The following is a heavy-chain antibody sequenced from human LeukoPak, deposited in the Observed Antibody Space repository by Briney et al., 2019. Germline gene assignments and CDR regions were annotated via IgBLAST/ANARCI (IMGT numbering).Heavy chain of an antibody. CDR3: ARAPRGIVGATFSGAFDI. V-gene: IGHV1-69*13. Sequence: ASVKVSCKASGGTFSSYAISWVRQAPGQGLEWMGGIIPIFGTANYAQKFQGRVTITADESTSTAYMELSSLRSEDTAVYYCARAPRGIVGATFSGAFDIWGQGTMVTVSS. D-gene: IGHD1-26*01. CDR1: GGTFSSYA. CDR2: IIPIFGTA. J-gene: IGHJ3*02.